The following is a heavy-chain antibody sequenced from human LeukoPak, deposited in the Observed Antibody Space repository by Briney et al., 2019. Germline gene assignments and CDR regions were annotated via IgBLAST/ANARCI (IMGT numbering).Heavy chain of an antibody. CDR3: ASILYSSGTDY. D-gene: IGHD6-19*01. CDR2: INAGNGDT. J-gene: IGHJ4*02. CDR1: GYTFTSYG. Sequence: ASVKVSCKASGYTFTSYGMHWVRQAPGQRLEWMGWINAGNGDTKYSQKFQGRVTITRDTSASTAYMELSSLRSGDTAVYYCASILYSSGTDYWGQGTLVTVSS. V-gene: IGHV1-3*01.